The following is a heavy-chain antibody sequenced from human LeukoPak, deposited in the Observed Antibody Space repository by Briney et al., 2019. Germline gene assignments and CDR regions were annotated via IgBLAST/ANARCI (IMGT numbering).Heavy chain of an antibody. CDR1: GFTFSSYG. CDR3: ATYYDFWSGYYPPFDY. J-gene: IGHJ4*02. V-gene: IGHV3-30*03. D-gene: IGHD3-3*01. Sequence: GRSLGLSCAASGFTFSSYGMHWVRQAPGKGLEWVAVISYDGSNKYYADSVKGRFTISRDNSKNTLYLQMNSLRAEDTAVYYCATYYDFWSGYYPPFDYWGQGTLVTVSS. CDR2: ISYDGSNK.